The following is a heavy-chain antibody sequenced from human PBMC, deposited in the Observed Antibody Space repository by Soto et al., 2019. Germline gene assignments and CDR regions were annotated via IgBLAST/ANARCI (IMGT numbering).Heavy chain of an antibody. CDR3: ASTAHSSGWYSGGFDY. Sequence: SETLSLTSTVSGGSISSYYWSWIRQPPGKGLEWIGYIYYSGSTNYNPSLKSRVTISVDTSKNQFSLKLSSVTAADTAVYYCASTAHSSGWYSGGFDYWGQGTLVTVS. CDR2: IYYSGST. CDR1: GGSISSYY. V-gene: IGHV4-59*01. J-gene: IGHJ4*02. D-gene: IGHD6-19*01.